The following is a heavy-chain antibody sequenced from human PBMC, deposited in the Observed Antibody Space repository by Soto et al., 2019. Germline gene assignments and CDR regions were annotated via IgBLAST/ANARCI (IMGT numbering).Heavy chain of an antibody. D-gene: IGHD3-10*01. V-gene: IGHV3-33*06. Sequence: GGSLRLSCAASGFTFSSYGMHWVRQAPGKGLEWVAVIWYDGSNKYYADSVKGRFTISRDNSKNTLYLQMNSLRAEDTAVYYCAKFRSQTAYYGSGSSTFDVWGQGTLVTVSS. CDR2: IWYDGSNK. CDR1: GFTFSSYG. CDR3: AKFRSQTAYYGSGSSTFDV. J-gene: IGHJ5*02.